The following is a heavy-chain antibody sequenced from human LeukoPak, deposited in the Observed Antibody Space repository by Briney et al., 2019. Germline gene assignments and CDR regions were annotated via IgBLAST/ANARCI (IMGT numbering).Heavy chain of an antibody. CDR3: AKDRDLSGSYSPGTDAFDI. CDR1: GFTFSSYA. V-gene: IGHV3-23*01. CDR2: ISVSGGST. D-gene: IGHD1-26*01. J-gene: IGHJ3*02. Sequence: GGSLRLSCAASGFTFSSYAMSWVRQAPGKGLEWVSAISVSGGSTYYADSVKGRFTISRDNSKNTLYLQMNSLRAEDTAVYYCAKDRDLSGSYSPGTDAFDIWGQGTMVTVSS.